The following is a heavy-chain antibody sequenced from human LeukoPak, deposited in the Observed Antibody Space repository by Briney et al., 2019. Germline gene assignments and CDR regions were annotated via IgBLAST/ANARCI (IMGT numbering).Heavy chain of an antibody. D-gene: IGHD1-26*01. V-gene: IGHV4-34*01. CDR3: ARQAIQELPPLGYYGMDV. J-gene: IGHJ6*02. CDR1: GGSFSGYY. CDR2: INHSGST. Sequence: SETLSLTCAVYGGSFSGYYWSWIRQPPGKGLEWIGEINHSGSTNYNPSLKSRVTISVDTSKNQFSLKLSSVTAADTAVYYCARQAIQELPPLGYYGMDVWGQGTTVTVSS.